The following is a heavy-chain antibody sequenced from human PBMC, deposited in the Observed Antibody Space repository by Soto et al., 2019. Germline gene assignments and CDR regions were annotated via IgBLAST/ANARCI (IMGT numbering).Heavy chain of an antibody. Sequence: QVQLVQSGAEVKKPGASVRVSCRTSGYTFTSYAIHWVRQAPGQGLEWMAWSNIGNGNTKYSQKFQGRVTVSRDTSASTAYTELSSLSSEDTAVYSVARGPLCGGVCYDHWLDPWGQGTLVTVSS. D-gene: IGHD2-21*02. J-gene: IGHJ5*02. CDR2: SNIGNGNT. CDR1: GYTFTSYA. V-gene: IGHV1-3*04. CDR3: ARGPLCGGVCYDHWLDP.